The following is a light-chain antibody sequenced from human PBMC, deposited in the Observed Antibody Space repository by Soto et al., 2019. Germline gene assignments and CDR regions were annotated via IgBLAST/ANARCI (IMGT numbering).Light chain of an antibody. J-gene: IGLJ3*02. CDR1: SSDVGGYNY. CDR2: DVS. Sequence: QSALTQPASVSGSPGQSITISCTGNSSDVGGYNYVSWYQQHPGKAPKLMIYDVSNRPSGVSNRFSGSKSVNTASLAISGLQAEYEADYYCTSYTSSSTWVFGGGTKLTVL. V-gene: IGLV2-14*01. CDR3: TSYTSSSTWV.